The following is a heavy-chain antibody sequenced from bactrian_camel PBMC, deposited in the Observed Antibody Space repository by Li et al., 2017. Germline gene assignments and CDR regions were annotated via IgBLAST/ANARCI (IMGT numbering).Heavy chain of an antibody. Sequence: DVQLVESGGGLVQPGGSLRLSCATSGFAASRYYMSWVRQAPGKPREGVAVIDSDGSTAYADSVKGRFTISRDNAKNTLYLQMNSLTPDDTAMYYCAARVFPRSNWADYQYWGQGTQVTVS. CDR1: GFAASRYY. CDR3: AARVFPRSNWADYQY. V-gene: IGHV3S10*01. D-gene: IGHD1*01. J-gene: IGHJ4*01. CDR2: IDSDGST.